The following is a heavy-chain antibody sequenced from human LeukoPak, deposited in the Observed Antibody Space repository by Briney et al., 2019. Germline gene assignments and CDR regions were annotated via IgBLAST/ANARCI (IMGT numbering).Heavy chain of an antibody. CDR1: GYTFTSYY. CDR2: INPSGGST. J-gene: IGHJ4*02. CDR3: ARGDHSSSWYKRTAGYYFDY. D-gene: IGHD6-13*01. V-gene: IGHV1-46*01. Sequence: ASVKVSCKASGYTFTSYYMHWVRQAPGQGLEWMGIINPSGGSTSYAQKFQGRVTMTRDTSTSTVYMELSSLRSEDTAVYYCARGDHSSSWYKRTAGYYFDYWGQGTLVTVSS.